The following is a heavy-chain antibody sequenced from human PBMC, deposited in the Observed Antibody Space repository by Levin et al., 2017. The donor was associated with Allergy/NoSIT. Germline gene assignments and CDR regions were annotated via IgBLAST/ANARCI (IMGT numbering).Heavy chain of an antibody. Sequence: ASVKVSCKASGYTFRNYGISWVRQAPGRGLEWLEWISTDTGNRHYAQNLQGRVTMTTDTSTDTAHLELRSLRSDDTAIYYCARLVVGAKGWFAPWGQGTPVTVSS. CDR1: GYTFRNYG. J-gene: IGHJ5*02. CDR2: ISTDTGNR. V-gene: IGHV1-18*01. CDR3: ARLVVGAKGWFAP. D-gene: IGHD2-21*01.